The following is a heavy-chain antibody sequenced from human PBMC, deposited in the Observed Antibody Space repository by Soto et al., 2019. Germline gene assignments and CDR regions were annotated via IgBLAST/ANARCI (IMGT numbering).Heavy chain of an antibody. CDR2: ISGSGGST. J-gene: IGHJ4*02. V-gene: IGHV3-23*01. CDR1: GFTFSSYA. Sequence: PGGSLRLSCAASGFTFSSYAMSWVRQAPGKGLEWVSAISGSGGSTYYADSVKGRFTISRDNSKNTLYLQMNSLRAEDTAVYYCAKDSPSKSTLYYDSSGYYIYWGQGTLVTVSS. CDR3: AKDSPSKSTLYYDSSGYYIY. D-gene: IGHD3-22*01.